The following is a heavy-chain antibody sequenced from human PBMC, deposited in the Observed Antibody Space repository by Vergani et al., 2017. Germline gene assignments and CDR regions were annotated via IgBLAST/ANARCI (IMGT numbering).Heavy chain of an antibody. CDR1: GASVNSYY. D-gene: IGHD3-10*01. V-gene: IGHV4-59*02. J-gene: IGHJ4*02. Sequence: QVKLQESGPGLVKPSETLSLTCTVSGASVNSYYWSWIRQPPGKGLEWMGYVSFRGDTLYDPSVKGRMTISINTSSNQFSLYLTSVTAADTAVYYCASSRIYYGAGSPDYWGQGTLVTVSS. CDR2: VSFRGDT. CDR3: ASSRIYYGAGSPDY.